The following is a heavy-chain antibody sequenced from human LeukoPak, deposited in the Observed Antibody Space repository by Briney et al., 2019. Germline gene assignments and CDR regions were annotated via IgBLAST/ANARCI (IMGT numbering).Heavy chain of an antibody. Sequence: SETLSLTCAVSGGSFSSYYWSWIRQTSEKGLEWVGEINHSGSTNYNPSLKSQVTISMDASRDQFSLRLSSVTAADTAVYYCTRASCRFCGVDVWGQGTTVTVSS. CDR1: GGSFSSYY. CDR3: TRASCRFCGVDV. V-gene: IGHV4-34*01. D-gene: IGHD3-3*01. CDR2: INHSGST. J-gene: IGHJ6*02.